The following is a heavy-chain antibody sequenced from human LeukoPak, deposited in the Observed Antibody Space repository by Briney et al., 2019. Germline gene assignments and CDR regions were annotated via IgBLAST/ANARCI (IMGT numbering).Heavy chain of an antibody. CDR1: GFTVSGSA. CDR2: LRSKANRYAT. V-gene: IGHV3-73*01. J-gene: IGHJ4*02. CDR3: ASPYCSDGVCYPGY. Sequence: GNLSLSCAASGFTVSGSAMRWVRQASGKGLEWVGRLRSKANRYATEYAASVTGRFTISRDDSENTAYLQMNSLETEDTAVYYCASPYCSDGVCYPGYWGQGALVTVSS. D-gene: IGHD2-8*01.